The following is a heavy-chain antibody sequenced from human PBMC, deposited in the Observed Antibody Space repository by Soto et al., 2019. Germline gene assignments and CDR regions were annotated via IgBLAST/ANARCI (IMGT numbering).Heavy chain of an antibody. CDR1: GGTFSSYT. D-gene: IGHD6-6*01. Sequence: ASVKVSCKASGGTFSSYTISWVRQAPGQGLEWMGRIIPILGIANYAQKFQGRVTITADKSTSTAYMELSSLRSEDTAVYYCARDRGGIAARPGVNYYYYYMDVWGKGTTVTVSS. V-gene: IGHV1-69*04. J-gene: IGHJ6*03. CDR3: ARDRGGIAARPGVNYYYYYMDV. CDR2: IIPILGIA.